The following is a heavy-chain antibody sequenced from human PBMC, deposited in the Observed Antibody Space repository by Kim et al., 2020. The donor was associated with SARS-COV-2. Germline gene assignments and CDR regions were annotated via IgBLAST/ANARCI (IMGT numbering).Heavy chain of an antibody. J-gene: IGHJ6*02. V-gene: IGHV1-69*13. CDR1: GGTFSSYA. Sequence: SVKVSCKASGGTFSSYAISWVRQAPGQGLEWMGGIIPIFGTANYAQKFQGRVTITADESTSTAYMELSSLRSEDTAVYYCARGGDSSGYYYYYGMDVWGQGTTVTVSS. CDR2: IIPIFGTA. D-gene: IGHD3-22*01. CDR3: ARGGDSSGYYYYYGMDV.